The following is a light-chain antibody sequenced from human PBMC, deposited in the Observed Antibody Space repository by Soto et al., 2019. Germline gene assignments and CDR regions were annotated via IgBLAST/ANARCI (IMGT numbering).Light chain of an antibody. CDR3: HQRNNWPT. CDR1: QSVSSH. CDR2: GTS. J-gene: IGKJ1*01. V-gene: IGKV3-15*01. Sequence: IVMTQSPDTLFVSLGEGATLSCRASQSVSSHLAWYQHKPGQAPRLLIHGTSTRATGVPARFSGSGSGTESTLTISSLEPEDFVVYYCHQRNNWPTCGQGTKGDIK.